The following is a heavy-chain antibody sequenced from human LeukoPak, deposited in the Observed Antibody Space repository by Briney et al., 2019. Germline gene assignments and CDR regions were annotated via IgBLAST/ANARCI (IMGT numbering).Heavy chain of an antibody. CDR3: ARGAPVVVPTDYGPGYFRH. D-gene: IGHD2-15*01. J-gene: IGHJ1*01. CDR2: ISTYNGNT. CDR1: GYTFTGFY. V-gene: IGHV1-18*04. Sequence: ASVKVSCKASGYTFTGFYMHWVRQAPGQGLEWMGWISTYNGNTNYAQKFQGRVTMTTDTSTSTAYMEVSSLRSEDTAVYYCARGAPVVVPTDYGPGYFRHWGQGTLVTVSS.